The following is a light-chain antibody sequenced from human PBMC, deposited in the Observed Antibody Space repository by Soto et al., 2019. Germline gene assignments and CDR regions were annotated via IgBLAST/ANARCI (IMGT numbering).Light chain of an antibody. CDR2: DVS. J-gene: IGLJ2*01. V-gene: IGLV2-14*01. Sequence: QSVLTQPASVSGSPGQSITLSCTGTSSDVGGYNYVSWYQQRPGKAPKLMIYDVSNRPSGVSNRFSGSKSGNTASLTISGLQAEDEADYYCSSYTSSSTLLFGGGTKLTVL. CDR3: SSYTSSSTLL. CDR1: SSDVGGYNY.